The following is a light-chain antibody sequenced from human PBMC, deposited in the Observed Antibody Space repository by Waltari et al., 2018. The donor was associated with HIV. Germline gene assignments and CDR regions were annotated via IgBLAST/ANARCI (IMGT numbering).Light chain of an antibody. V-gene: IGLV2-14*01. Sequence: QSALTQPASVSGSPGQSITISCTGANTYIGLYHLVSWYRQHPDKAPQLVIYGVNTRPSGVSDRFSGSKSGNTASLTISSLQAEDEADYYCSSYTNSDILLFGGGTKLTVL. CDR2: GVN. J-gene: IGLJ2*01. CDR3: SSYTNSDILL. CDR1: NTYIGLYHL.